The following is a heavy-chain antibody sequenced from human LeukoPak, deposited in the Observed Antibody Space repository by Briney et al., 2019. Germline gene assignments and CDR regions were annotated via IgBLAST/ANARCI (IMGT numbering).Heavy chain of an antibody. CDR3: AKTVAGIPFDY. J-gene: IGHJ4*02. CDR1: GFTFSSYA. CDR2: ISYDGSNK. D-gene: IGHD6-19*01. Sequence: GGSLRLSCAASGFTFSSYAMSWVRQAPGKGLEWVAVISYDGSNKYYADSVKGRFTISRDNSKNTLYLQMNSLRAEDTAVYYCAKTVAGIPFDYWGQGTLVTVSS. V-gene: IGHV3-30*18.